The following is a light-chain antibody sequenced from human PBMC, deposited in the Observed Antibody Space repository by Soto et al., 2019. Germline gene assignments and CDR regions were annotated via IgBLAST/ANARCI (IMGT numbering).Light chain of an antibody. CDR3: QQYNNWLTWT. Sequence: EIVMTQSPATLSVSPGERATLSCRASQSVSSNLAWYQQKPGQAPRLLIYDSSVRATGIPARFSGSGCGTDFTLTISSLQSEDFAVYYCQQYNNWLTWTFGQGTKVEIK. CDR2: DSS. CDR1: QSVSSN. V-gene: IGKV3-15*01. J-gene: IGKJ1*01.